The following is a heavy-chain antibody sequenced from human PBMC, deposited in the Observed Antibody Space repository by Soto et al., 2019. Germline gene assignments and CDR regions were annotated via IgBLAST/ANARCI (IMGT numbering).Heavy chain of an antibody. CDR1: GFTFTSSA. V-gene: IGHV1-58*02. Sequence: QLQLVQSGPEVKKPGTSVTVSCKASGFTFTSSAMQWVRQARGQPLEWIGWIVVGSGNTNYAQKFQGRGPLNRDTSTSTAYMELSSLRSEDTAVYYCAAGPKYSTSAGVTFYYMDVWGKGTTVTVSS. D-gene: IGHD6-6*01. CDR3: AAGPKYSTSAGVTFYYMDV. CDR2: IVVGSGNT. J-gene: IGHJ6*03.